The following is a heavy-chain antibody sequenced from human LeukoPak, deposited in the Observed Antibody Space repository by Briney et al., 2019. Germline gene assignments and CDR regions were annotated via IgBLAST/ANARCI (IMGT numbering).Heavy chain of an antibody. CDR1: GYTFTSYA. CDR2: INTGNGNT. V-gene: IGHV1-3*04. CDR3: ARNTETAIPLPYYFDY. D-gene: IGHD2-21*02. Sequence: APVTVSCTASGYTFTSYAMHWVRQAPGQRLECMGWINTGNGNTKYSQKFQGRVTITRDTSASTAYMDLSSLRSEDTAVYYCARNTETAIPLPYYFDYWGQGTLVTVSS. J-gene: IGHJ4*02.